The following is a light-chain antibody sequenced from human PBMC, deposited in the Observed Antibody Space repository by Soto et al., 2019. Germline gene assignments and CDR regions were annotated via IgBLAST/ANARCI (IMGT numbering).Light chain of an antibody. J-gene: IGLJ1*01. V-gene: IGLV2-11*01. Sequence: QSVLTQPRSVSGSPGQSVTISCTGTSSDVGGYDYVSWHQQHPGKAPKVMIYDVSKRPSGVPDRFSGSKSGNTASLTVSGLQAEDEADYYCSSYAGSNNYVFGTGTKLTVL. CDR1: SSDVGGYDY. CDR3: SSYAGSNNYV. CDR2: DVS.